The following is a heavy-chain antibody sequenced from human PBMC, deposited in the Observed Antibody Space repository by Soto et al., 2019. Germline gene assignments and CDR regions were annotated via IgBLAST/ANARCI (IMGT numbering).Heavy chain of an antibody. CDR3: PRALYGDYGELDY. J-gene: IGHJ4*02. D-gene: IGHD4-17*01. CDR2: ISSSSSYI. CDR1: GFTFSSYS. V-gene: IGHV3-21*01. Sequence: EVQLVESGGGLVKPGGSLRLSCAASGFTFSSYSMNWVRQAPGKGLEWVSSISSSSSYIYYEDSVKGRFTISRDNAKISLYLQMNSLRAEDTAVYYCPRALYGDYGELDYWGQGTLVTVSS.